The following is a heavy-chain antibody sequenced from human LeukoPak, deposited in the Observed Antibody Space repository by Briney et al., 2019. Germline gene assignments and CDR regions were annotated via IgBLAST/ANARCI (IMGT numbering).Heavy chain of an antibody. D-gene: IGHD6-19*01. J-gene: IGHJ4*02. Sequence: PSETLSLTCTVSGGSISSSSYYWGWIRQPPGKGLEWIGSIYYSGSTYYNPSLKSRVTISVDTSKNQFSLKLSSVTAADTAVYYCARHLGPAGTIDYWGQGTLVTVSS. CDR3: ARHLGPAGTIDY. V-gene: IGHV4-39*01. CDR1: GGSISSSSYY. CDR2: IYYSGST.